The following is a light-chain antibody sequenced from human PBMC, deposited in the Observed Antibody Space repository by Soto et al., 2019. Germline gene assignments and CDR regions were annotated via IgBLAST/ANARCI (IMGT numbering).Light chain of an antibody. Sequence: EIVLTHSSGTLSLSPGERATLSCRASQSVSNNYLAWYQQKPGQAPRLLIYGASNRATGIPDRFSGSGSGTDFTLTISRLDPEDFAVYYCQQYGSSPRTFGQGTKVDTK. CDR2: GAS. CDR1: QSVSNNY. V-gene: IGKV3-20*01. J-gene: IGKJ1*01. CDR3: QQYGSSPRT.